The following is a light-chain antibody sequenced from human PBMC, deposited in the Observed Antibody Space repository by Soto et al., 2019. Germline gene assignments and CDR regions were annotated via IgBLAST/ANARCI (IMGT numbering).Light chain of an antibody. CDR1: QSISSSY. CDR3: QQYGSPPPT. J-gene: IGKJ1*01. CDR2: GVS. Sequence: EIVLTQSPGTLSLSPGERATLSCRASQSISSSYLAWYQQKPGQAPRLLIYGVSSRATGIPDRFSGSGSGTDFTLTISRLEPEDFAVYYCQQYGSPPPTFGQGTKVEIK. V-gene: IGKV3-20*01.